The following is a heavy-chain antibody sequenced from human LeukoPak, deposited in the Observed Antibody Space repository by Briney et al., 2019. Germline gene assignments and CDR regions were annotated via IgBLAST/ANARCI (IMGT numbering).Heavy chain of an antibody. Sequence: GSLRLSCAASGFTVSSKYMSWVRPAPGKGLEWVSVIYSGGSTYYADSVKGRFTISRDNSKNMLYLQMNSLRVEDTAVYYCARDSSGSSSDYYPLGYWGQGTLVTVSS. J-gene: IGHJ4*02. CDR3: ARDSSGSSSDYYPLGY. V-gene: IGHV3-66*01. CDR2: IYSGGST. D-gene: IGHD3-22*01. CDR1: GFTVSSKY.